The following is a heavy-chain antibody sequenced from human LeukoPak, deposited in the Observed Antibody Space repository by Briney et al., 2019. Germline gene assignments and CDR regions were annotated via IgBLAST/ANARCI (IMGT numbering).Heavy chain of an antibody. D-gene: IGHD5-18*01. CDR1: GFTFSSYA. V-gene: IGHV3-23*01. Sequence: PGGSLRLSCAASGFTFSSYAMSWVRQAPGKGLEWVSAISGSGGSTYYADSVKGRFTISRDNSKNTLYLQMNSLRAEDTAVYYCAKYSYGSPWSPGYFDYWGQGTLVTVSS. J-gene: IGHJ4*02. CDR2: ISGSGGST. CDR3: AKYSYGSPWSPGYFDY.